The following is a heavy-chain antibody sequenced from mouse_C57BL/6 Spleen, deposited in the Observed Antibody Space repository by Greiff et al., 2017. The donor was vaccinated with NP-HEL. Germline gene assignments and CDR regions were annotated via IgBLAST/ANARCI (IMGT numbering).Heavy chain of an antibody. CDR3: ARDRFYSDYDYFDY. V-gene: IGHV1-82*01. Sequence: QVQLQQSGPELVKPGASVKISCKASGYAFSSSWMNWVKQRPGQGLEWIGRIYPGDGDTNYNGKFKGKATLTADKSSSTAYMQLSSLTSEDSAVYVCARDRFYSDYDYFDYWGQGTTLTVSS. CDR2: IYPGDGDT. CDR1: GYAFSSSW. J-gene: IGHJ2*01. D-gene: IGHD2-4*01.